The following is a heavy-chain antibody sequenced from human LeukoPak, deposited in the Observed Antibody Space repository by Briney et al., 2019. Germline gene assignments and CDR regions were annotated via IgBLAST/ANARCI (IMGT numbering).Heavy chain of an antibody. Sequence: SETLSLTCTVSGGSISSSSYYWGWIRQPPGKGLEWIGSIYYSGSTYYNPSLKSRVTISVDTPKNQFSLKLSSVTAADTAVYYCARRLIYGSGSFDYWGQGTLVTVSS. J-gene: IGHJ4*02. CDR3: ARRLIYGSGSFDY. CDR1: GGSISSSSYY. CDR2: IYYSGST. D-gene: IGHD3-10*01. V-gene: IGHV4-39*01.